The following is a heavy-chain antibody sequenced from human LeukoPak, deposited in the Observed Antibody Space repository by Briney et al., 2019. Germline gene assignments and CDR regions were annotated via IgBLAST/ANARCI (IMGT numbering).Heavy chain of an antibody. J-gene: IGHJ1*01. CDR1: GFTFSSYG. CDR2: ISGSGGST. V-gene: IGHV3-23*01. Sequence: GGSLRLSCAASGFTFSSYGMSWVRQAPGKWLEWVSAISGSGGSTYYADSVKGRFTISRDNSKNTLYLQMNSLRDEDTAVYYFAKDLVSSSGWVRYFQHWGQGTLVTVSS. CDR3: AKDLVSSSGWVRYFQH. D-gene: IGHD6-13*01.